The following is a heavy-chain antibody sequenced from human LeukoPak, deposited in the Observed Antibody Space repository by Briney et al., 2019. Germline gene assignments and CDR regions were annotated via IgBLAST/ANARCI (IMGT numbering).Heavy chain of an antibody. Sequence: GGSLRLSCAASGLSFSSYWMSWVRQAPGKGLEWVSAISGSGGSTYYADSVKGRFTISRDNSKNTLYLQMNSLRAEDTAVYYCAKEWYQLLFDYWGQGALVTVSS. V-gene: IGHV3-23*01. CDR2: ISGSGGST. D-gene: IGHD2-2*01. J-gene: IGHJ4*02. CDR3: AKEWYQLLFDY. CDR1: GLSFSSYW.